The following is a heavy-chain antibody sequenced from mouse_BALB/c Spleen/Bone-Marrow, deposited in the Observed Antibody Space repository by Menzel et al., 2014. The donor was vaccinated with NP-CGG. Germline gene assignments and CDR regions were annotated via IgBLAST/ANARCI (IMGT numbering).Heavy chain of an antibody. J-gene: IGHJ1*01. Sequence: DLVKPGAPVKLSCKASGYTFTSYWINWIKQRPGQGLEWIGRIAPGSGSTYYNEMFKGKATLTVDTSSSTAYIQLSGLSSVDSAAYFCARSRDGYFDVWGAGTTVTVSS. CDR3: ARSRDGYFDV. CDR1: GYTFTSYW. CDR2: IAPGSGST. V-gene: IGHV1S41*01.